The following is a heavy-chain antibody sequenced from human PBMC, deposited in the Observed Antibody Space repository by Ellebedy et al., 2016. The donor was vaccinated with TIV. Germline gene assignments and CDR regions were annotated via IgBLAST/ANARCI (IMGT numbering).Heavy chain of an antibody. CDR3: ARDVGATVYYYMDV. CDR2: INPNSGGT. Sequence: ASVKVSXKASGYTFTGYYMHWVRQAPGQGLEWMGWINPNSGGTNYAQKFQGRVTMTRDTSISTAYMELSRLRSDDTAVYYCARDVGATVYYYMDVWGKGTTVTVSS. V-gene: IGHV1-2*02. D-gene: IGHD1-26*01. CDR1: GYTFTGYY. J-gene: IGHJ6*03.